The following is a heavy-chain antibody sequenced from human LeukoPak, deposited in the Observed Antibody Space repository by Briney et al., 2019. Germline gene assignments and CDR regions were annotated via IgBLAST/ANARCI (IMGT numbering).Heavy chain of an antibody. CDR2: IYYSGST. D-gene: IGHD3-10*01. J-gene: IGHJ4*02. CDR1: GGSISSSSYY. V-gene: IGHV4-39*01. Sequence: PSETLSLTCTVSGGSISSSSYYWGWIRQPPGKGLEWIGSIYYSGSTYYNPSLKSRVTISVDTSKNQFSLKLSSVTAADTAVYYCARHRGRYTMVRGGACDYWGQGTLVTVPS. CDR3: ARHRGRYTMVRGGACDY.